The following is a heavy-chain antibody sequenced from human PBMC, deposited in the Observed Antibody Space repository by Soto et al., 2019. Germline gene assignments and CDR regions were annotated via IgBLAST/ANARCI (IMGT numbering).Heavy chain of an antibody. CDR1: GFTFSSYA. Sequence: GGSLRLSCAASGFTFSSYAMTWVRQAPGKGLEWVSTISGTGVSTYYTDSVKGRFTISRDNSKDTLYMRMNSLRAEDTAVYFCAKGGRPPREPFMDVWGQGTTVTVSS. CDR3: AKGGRPPREPFMDV. D-gene: IGHD1-1*01. V-gene: IGHV3-23*01. J-gene: IGHJ6*02. CDR2: ISGTGVST.